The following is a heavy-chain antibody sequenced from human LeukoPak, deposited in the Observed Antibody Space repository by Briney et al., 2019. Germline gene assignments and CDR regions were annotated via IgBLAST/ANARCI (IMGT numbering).Heavy chain of an antibody. J-gene: IGHJ4*02. CDR2: INHSGST. V-gene: IGHV4-34*01. CDR1: GGSFSGYY. D-gene: IGHD3-10*01. Sequence: PSETLSLTCAVYGGSFSGYYWSWIRQPPGKGLEWIGEINHSGSTNYNPSLKSRVTISVDTSKNQFSLKLSSVTAADTAVYYCARDLITMVRGVIITRYFDYWGQGTLVTVSS. CDR3: ARDLITMVRGVIITRYFDY.